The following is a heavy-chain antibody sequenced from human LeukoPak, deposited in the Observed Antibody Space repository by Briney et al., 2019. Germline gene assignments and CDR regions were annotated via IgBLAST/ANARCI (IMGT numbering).Heavy chain of an antibody. CDR1: GGSISSYY. Sequence: SETLSLTCTVSGGSISSYYWSWIRQPPGKGLEWIGYIYYRGSTNYNPSLKSRVTMSVDTSKNQFSLKLSSVTAADTAVYYCATLESAAAGVDYWGQGTLVTVSS. V-gene: IGHV4-59*08. J-gene: IGHJ4*02. CDR2: IYYRGST. D-gene: IGHD6-13*01. CDR3: ATLESAAAGVDY.